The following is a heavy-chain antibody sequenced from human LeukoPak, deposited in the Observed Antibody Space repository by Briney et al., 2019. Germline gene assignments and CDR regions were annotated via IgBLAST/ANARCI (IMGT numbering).Heavy chain of an antibody. Sequence: PSETLSLTCAGYGGSFSGYYWSWLRQPPGKGLEWIGEINHSGSTNYYPSLKSRVTISVDTSKNQFSLKLSSVTAADTAVYYCARGYPAAGKDYWGQGTLVTVSS. CDR1: GGSFSGYY. CDR3: ARGYPAAGKDY. J-gene: IGHJ4*02. D-gene: IGHD6-19*01. CDR2: INHSGST. V-gene: IGHV4-34*01.